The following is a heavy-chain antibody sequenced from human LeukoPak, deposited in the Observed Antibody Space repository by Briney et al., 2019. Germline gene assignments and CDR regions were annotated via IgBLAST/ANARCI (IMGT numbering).Heavy chain of an antibody. CDR3: ARGSIYYGDSSAYFDY. Sequence: SETLSLTCSVYGGSFSGYFWTYIRQPPGKGLEWIGEINHRGSTSYNPSLKSRVTISRDTSKNQFSLRLTSVTAADTAVYYCARGSIYYGDSSAYFDYWGHGSLVTVSS. CDR2: INHRGST. D-gene: IGHD3-22*01. CDR1: GGSFSGYF. V-gene: IGHV4-34*01. J-gene: IGHJ4*01.